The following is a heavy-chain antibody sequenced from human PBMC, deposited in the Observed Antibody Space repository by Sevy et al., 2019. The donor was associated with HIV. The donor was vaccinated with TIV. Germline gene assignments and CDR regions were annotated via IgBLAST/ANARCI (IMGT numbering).Heavy chain of an antibody. Sequence: GGCLRLSCAASGFTFSSYSMNWVRQAPGKGLEWVSSISSSSSYIYYADSVKGRFTISRDNAKNSLYLQMNSLRAEDTAVYYCARAVYSSGWYGELDAEYFQHWGQGTLVTISS. CDR1: GFTFSSYS. V-gene: IGHV3-21*01. D-gene: IGHD6-19*01. CDR2: ISSSSSYI. CDR3: ARAVYSSGWYGELDAEYFQH. J-gene: IGHJ1*01.